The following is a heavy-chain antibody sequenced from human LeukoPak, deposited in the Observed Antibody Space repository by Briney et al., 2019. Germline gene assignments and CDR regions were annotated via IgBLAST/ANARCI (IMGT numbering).Heavy chain of an antibody. CDR3: TVVVTAIGPY. V-gene: IGHV4-59*04. D-gene: IGHD2-21*02. CDR1: GGSISSYY. CDR2: IYYSGST. Sequence: SETLSLTCTVSGGSISSYYWSWIRQPPGKGLEWIGYIYYSGSTYYNPSLKSRVTISVDTSKNQFSLKLSSVTAADTAVYYCTVVVTAIGPYWGQGTLVTVSS. J-gene: IGHJ4*02.